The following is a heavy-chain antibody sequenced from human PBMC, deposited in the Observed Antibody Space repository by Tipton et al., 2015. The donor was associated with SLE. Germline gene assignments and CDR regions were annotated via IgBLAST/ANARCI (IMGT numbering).Heavy chain of an antibody. J-gene: IGHJ4*02. Sequence: TLSLTCTVSGRSISSGSYHWSWIRQPAGKGLEWIGHIYTSGSTNYNPSLKSRVTISVDTSKNQFSLNLSSVTAADTAVYYCARVMITFGGVRDWGQGTLVTVSS. CDR1: GRSISSGSYH. CDR3: ARVMITFGGVRD. CDR2: IYTSGST. D-gene: IGHD3-16*01. V-gene: IGHV4-61*09.